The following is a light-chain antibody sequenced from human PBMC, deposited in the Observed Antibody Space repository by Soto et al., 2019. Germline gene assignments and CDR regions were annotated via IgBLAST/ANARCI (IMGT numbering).Light chain of an antibody. Sequence: DIQMTQSPSSLSASVGDRVTITCQASQDISNYLNLYQQKPGKAPKLLIYDASTLESGVPSRFSGSGSGTEFTLTISSLQPDDFATYYCQQYNSYSYTFGQGTKVDIK. J-gene: IGKJ2*01. CDR3: QQYNSYSYT. V-gene: IGKV1-5*01. CDR2: DAS. CDR1: QDISNY.